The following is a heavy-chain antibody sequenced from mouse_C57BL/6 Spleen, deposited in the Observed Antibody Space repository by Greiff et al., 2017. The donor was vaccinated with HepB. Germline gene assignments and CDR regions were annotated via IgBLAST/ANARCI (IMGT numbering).Heavy chain of an antibody. CDR2: INPYNGDT. V-gene: IGHV1-20*01. Sequence: VQLKQSGPELVKPGDSVKISCKASGYSFTGYFMNWVMQSHGKSLEWIGRINPYNGDTFYNQKFKGKATLTVDKSSSTAHMELRSLTSEDSAVYYCAREGNYYGSSYNFDYWGQGTTLTVSS. J-gene: IGHJ2*01. D-gene: IGHD1-1*01. CDR3: AREGNYYGSSYNFDY. CDR1: GYSFTGYF.